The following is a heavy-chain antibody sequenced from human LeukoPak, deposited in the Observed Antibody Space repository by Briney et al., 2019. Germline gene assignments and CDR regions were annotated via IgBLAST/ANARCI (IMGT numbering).Heavy chain of an antibody. Sequence: SQTLSLTCTVSGGSISSGDYYWSWIRQPPGKGLEWIGYIYYSGSTNYNPSLKSRVTISVDTSKNQFSLKLGSVTAADTAVYYCATDMYYDILTGYYYAFDIWGQGTMVTVSS. J-gene: IGHJ3*02. CDR2: IYYSGST. V-gene: IGHV4-30-4*08. D-gene: IGHD3-9*01. CDR1: GGSISSGDYY. CDR3: ATDMYYDILTGYYYAFDI.